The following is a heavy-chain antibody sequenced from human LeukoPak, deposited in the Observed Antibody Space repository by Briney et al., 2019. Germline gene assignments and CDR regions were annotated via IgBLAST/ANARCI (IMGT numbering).Heavy chain of an antibody. V-gene: IGHV3-23*01. CDR1: GFTFSTYA. J-gene: IGHJ4*02. Sequence: GGSLRLSCAASGFTFSTYAMTWVRQAPGKGLEWVSTISGSGGSTYYADSVKGRFIISRDNAKNTVYLQMSSLRVEDTAVYYCAKRAIGYCSSSSCGIDYWGQGTLVTVSS. CDR2: ISGSGGST. CDR3: AKRAIGYCSSSSCGIDY. D-gene: IGHD2-15*01.